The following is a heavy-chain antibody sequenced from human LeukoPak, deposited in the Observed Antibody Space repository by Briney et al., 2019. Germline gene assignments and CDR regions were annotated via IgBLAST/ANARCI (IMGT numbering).Heavy chain of an antibody. D-gene: IGHD3-9*01. CDR3: AISRYDILTGYRLDY. J-gene: IGHJ4*02. CDR1: GFTFSSYG. CDR2: ISYDGSNK. Sequence: GGSLRLSCAASGFTFSSYGMHWVRQAPGKGLEWVAVISYDGSNKYYADSVKGRFTISRDNSKNTLYLQMNSLRAEDTAVYYCAISRYDILTGYRLDYWGQGTLVTVSS. V-gene: IGHV3-30*03.